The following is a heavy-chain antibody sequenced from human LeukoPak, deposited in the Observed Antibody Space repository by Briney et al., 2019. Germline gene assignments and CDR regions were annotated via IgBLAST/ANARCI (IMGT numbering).Heavy chain of an antibody. CDR2: IKQDGSEK. V-gene: IGHV3-7*01. Sequence: GGSLRLSCAASGFTFSSYWMSWVRQAPGEGLEWAANIKQDGSEKYYVDSVKGRFTISRDNAKNSLYLQMNSLRAEDTAVYYCARDTVTSGSYLWGVFDYWGQGTLVTVSS. D-gene: IGHD1-26*01. CDR3: ARDTVTSGSYLWGVFDY. CDR1: GFTFSSYW. J-gene: IGHJ4*02.